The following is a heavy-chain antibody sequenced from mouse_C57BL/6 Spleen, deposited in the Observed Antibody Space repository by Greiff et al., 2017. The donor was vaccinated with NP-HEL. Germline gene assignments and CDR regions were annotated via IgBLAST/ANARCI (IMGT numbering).Heavy chain of an antibody. CDR1: GYTFTSYW. D-gene: IGHD2-2*01. J-gene: IGHJ3*01. CDR3: AYGYDEGFAY. V-gene: IGHV1-52*01. CDR2: IDPSDSET. Sequence: QVQLQQSGAELVRPGSSVKLSCKASGYTFTSYWMHWVKQRPIQGLEWIGNIDPSDSETHYNQKFKDKATLTVDKSSSTAYMQLSSLTSEDSAVYYCAYGYDEGFAYWGQGTLVTVSA.